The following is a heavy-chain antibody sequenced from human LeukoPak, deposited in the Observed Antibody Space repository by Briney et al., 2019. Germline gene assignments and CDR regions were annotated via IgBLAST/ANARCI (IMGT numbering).Heavy chain of an antibody. V-gene: IGHV3-21*01. CDR1: GFTFGSYS. Sequence: GGSLRLSCAASGFTFGSYSMNWVRQAPGKGLEWVSPISSSSSYIYYADSVKGRFTISRDNAKNSLYLQMNSLRAEDTAVYYCAIMGNVEFDYWGQGTLVTVSS. CDR3: AIMGNVEFDY. CDR2: ISSSSSYI. J-gene: IGHJ4*02. D-gene: IGHD1-1*01.